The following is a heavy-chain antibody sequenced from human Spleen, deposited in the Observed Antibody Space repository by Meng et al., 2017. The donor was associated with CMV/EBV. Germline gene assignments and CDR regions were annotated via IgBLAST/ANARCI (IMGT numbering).Heavy chain of an antibody. V-gene: IGHV3-11*01. Sequence: GESLMISCAASGFTFSDYYMSWIRQAPGKGLEWVSYISSSGSTIYYADSVNGRFTISRDNTKNSLYLQMNSLRAEDTAVYHCASRTRVTRIWQDYYGMDVWGQGTTVTVSS. CDR2: ISSSGSTI. D-gene: IGHD2-15*01. CDR3: ASRTRVTRIWQDYYGMDV. CDR1: GFTFSDYY. J-gene: IGHJ6*02.